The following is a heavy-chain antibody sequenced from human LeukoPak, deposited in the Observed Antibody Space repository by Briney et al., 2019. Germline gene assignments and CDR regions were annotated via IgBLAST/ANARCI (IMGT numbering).Heavy chain of an antibody. Sequence: SETLSLTCAVYGGSFSGYYWSWIRQPPGKGLEWIGEINHSGSTDYNPSLKSRVTISVDTSKNQFSLKLSSVTAADTAVYYFARSGYSGYLPHYWGQGTLVTVSS. CDR3: ARSGYSGYLPHY. V-gene: IGHV4-34*01. D-gene: IGHD5-12*01. CDR1: GGSFSGYY. J-gene: IGHJ4*02. CDR2: INHSGST.